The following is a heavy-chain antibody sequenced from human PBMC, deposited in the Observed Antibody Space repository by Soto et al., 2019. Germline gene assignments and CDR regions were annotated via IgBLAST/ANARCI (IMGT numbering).Heavy chain of an antibody. D-gene: IGHD6-13*01. CDR2: IYYSGNT. CDR1: GGYISSYY. J-gene: IGHJ5*02. V-gene: IGHV4-59*08. Sequence: SETLSLTRTVSGGYISSYYWTWIRQPPGKGLEWIGYIYYSGNTKYNPSLKSRVTMSVDTARNQFSLKLSSVTAADTAVYYCARFFSSSWYVLLDPWGQGTQVTVSS. CDR3: ARFFSSSWYVLLDP.